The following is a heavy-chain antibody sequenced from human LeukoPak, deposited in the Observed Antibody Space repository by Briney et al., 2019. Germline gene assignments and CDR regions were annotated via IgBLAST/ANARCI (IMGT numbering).Heavy chain of an antibody. CDR1: GGTFSSYA. CDR2: IIPIFGTA. CDR3: ARDYYDSRIRVY. Sequence: ASVKVSCKASGGTFSSYAISWVRQAPGQGLELMGRIIPIFGTANYAQKFQGRVTITTDESTSTAYMELSSLRSEDTAVYYCARDYYDSRIRVYWGQGTLVTVSS. V-gene: IGHV1-69*05. J-gene: IGHJ4*02. D-gene: IGHD3-22*01.